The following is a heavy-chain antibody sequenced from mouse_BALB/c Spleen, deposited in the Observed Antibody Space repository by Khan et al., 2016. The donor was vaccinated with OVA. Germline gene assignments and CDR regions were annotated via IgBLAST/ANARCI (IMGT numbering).Heavy chain of an antibody. J-gene: IGHJ3*01. CDR2: IYPANGTT. Sequence: VQLKESGAELVKSGASVKLSCTASGFYITDTYLHWVKPRPEQGLEWLGRIYPANGTTKFDPQIQDKATISADTSSHTAYLQLSSLTSDCSAVYYSAGEYLNVIAYRGQGTLVTVSA. CDR3: AGEYLNVIAY. D-gene: IGHD2-13*01. CDR1: GFYITDTY. V-gene: IGHV14-3*02.